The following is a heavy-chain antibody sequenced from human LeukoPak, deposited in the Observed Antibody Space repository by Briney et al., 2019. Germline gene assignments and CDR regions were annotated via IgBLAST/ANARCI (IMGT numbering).Heavy chain of an antibody. CDR3: AKGDRYGDYVEFGHYYFDY. Sequence: QAGGSLRLSCAASGFTFSSYAMSWVRQAPGKGLEWVSAISGSGGSTYYADSVKGRFTISRDNSKNTLYLQMNSLRAEDTAVYYRAKGDRYGDYVEFGHYYFDYWGQGTLVTVSS. D-gene: IGHD4-17*01. CDR1: GFTFSSYA. CDR2: ISGSGGST. J-gene: IGHJ4*02. V-gene: IGHV3-23*01.